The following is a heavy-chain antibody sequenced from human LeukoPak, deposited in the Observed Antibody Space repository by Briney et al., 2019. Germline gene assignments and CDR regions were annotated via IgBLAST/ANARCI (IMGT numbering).Heavy chain of an antibody. J-gene: IGHJ4*02. D-gene: IGHD3-3*01. CDR1: GFSVSSNF. V-gene: IGHV3-53*01. CDR3: ARMLDFWSGPDY. Sequence: GGSPRLSCAASGFSVSSNFMSWVRQAPGKGPECVSLIYSGGGTYYADSVKGRFTISRDNAKNSLYLQMNSLRAEDTAVYYCARMLDFWSGPDYWGQGTLVTVSS. CDR2: IYSGGGT.